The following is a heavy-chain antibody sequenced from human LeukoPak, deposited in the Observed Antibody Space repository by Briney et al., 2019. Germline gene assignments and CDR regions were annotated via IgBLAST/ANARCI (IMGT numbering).Heavy chain of an antibody. Sequence: SETLSLTCTVSGGSLSSNSYYWGWIRQAPGKGLERIGSMYYSGSTYYNQSLKSRVTISVDTSKNHFSLKLTSVTAADTAVYYCARDLSGYFDYWGQGTLVTVSS. V-gene: IGHV4-39*02. CDR1: GGSLSSNSYY. CDR3: ARDLSGYFDY. J-gene: IGHJ4*02. CDR2: MYYSGST. D-gene: IGHD3-10*01.